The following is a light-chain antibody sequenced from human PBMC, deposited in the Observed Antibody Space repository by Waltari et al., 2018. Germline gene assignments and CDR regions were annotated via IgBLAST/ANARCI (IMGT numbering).Light chain of an antibody. J-gene: IGKJ4*01. V-gene: IGKV3-11*01. CDR3: QHRTNWPPT. CDR1: QSVSSS. CDR2: DAS. Sequence: EIVFTQSPATLSLSPGERATLSCRASQSVSSSLSWYQQTPGQAPRLLIYDASTRATGIPARFSGSGSGTDFTLTISSLEPEDFAVYYCQHRTNWPPTFGGGTKVEIK.